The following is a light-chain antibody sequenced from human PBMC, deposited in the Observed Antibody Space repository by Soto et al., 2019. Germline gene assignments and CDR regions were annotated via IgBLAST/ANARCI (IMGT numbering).Light chain of an antibody. CDR1: SSNLGPYNY. Sequence: QSVLTQPRSVSGSPGQSVAISCTGTSSNLGPYNYVSWYQQHPGKAPTLIIYDVSNRPSGVPDRFSGSKPGNTASLTISGLQADDEADYYCCSYAFTFAVFGGGTKLTVL. J-gene: IGLJ2*01. CDR3: CSYAFTFAV. CDR2: DVS. V-gene: IGLV2-11*01.